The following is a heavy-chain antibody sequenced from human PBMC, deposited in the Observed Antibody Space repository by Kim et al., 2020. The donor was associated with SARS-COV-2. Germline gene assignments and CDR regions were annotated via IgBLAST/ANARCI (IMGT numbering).Heavy chain of an antibody. CDR3: AKTHPRTPHIVVVTGYYYYYYGMDV. J-gene: IGHJ6*02. Sequence: GGSLRLSCAASGFTFDDYAMHWVRQAPGKGLEWVSLISGDGGSTYYADSVKGRFTISRDNSKNSLYLQMNSLRTEDTALYYCAKTHPRTPHIVVVTGYYYYYYGMDVWGQGTTVTVSS. D-gene: IGHD2-21*02. CDR2: ISGDGGST. CDR1: GFTFDDYA. V-gene: IGHV3-43*02.